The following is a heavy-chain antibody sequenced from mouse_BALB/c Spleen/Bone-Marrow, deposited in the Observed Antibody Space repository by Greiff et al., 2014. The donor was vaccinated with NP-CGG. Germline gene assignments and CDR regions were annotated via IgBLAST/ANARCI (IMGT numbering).Heavy chain of an antibody. V-gene: IGHV14-3*02. D-gene: IGHD1-1*01. J-gene: IGHJ2*01. Sequence: VQLQQPGAELVKPGASVKLSCTASDFNFKDTYMHWVNQRPEQGLEWIGRIDPANGNTKYDPKFQGKATITADTSSNTAYLQLSSLTSEDTAVYYCARGQLLRSRGLAYWGQGTLLTVSS. CDR3: ARGQLLRSRGLAY. CDR2: IDPANGNT. CDR1: DFNFKDTY.